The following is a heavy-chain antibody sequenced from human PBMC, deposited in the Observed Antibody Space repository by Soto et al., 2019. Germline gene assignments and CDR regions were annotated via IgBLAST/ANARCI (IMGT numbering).Heavy chain of an antibody. V-gene: IGHV1-2*02. Sequence: QVQLVQSGAEVKKPGASEKVSCKASGYTFTGYYMHWVRQAPGQGLEWMGWINPNSGGTNYAQKLQGRVTMTRDTSISTAYMELSRLRSEDTAVYYCARAVTIFGVVSFGYWGQGTLVTVSS. CDR2: INPNSGGT. CDR1: GYTFTGYY. J-gene: IGHJ4*02. D-gene: IGHD3-3*01. CDR3: ARAVTIFGVVSFGY.